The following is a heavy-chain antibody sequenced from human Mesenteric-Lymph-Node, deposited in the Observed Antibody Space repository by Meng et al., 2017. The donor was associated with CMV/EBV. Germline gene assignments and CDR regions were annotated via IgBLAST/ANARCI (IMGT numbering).Heavy chain of an antibody. Sequence: LTCAVSGDSISRNLWWSWVRQPPGKGLEWIGEISYSGSTKYNPSLQSRVTISSDTTNNRFSLRLNSVTTADTGVYFCARSPGFWSLDYWGRGTLVTVSS. CDR2: ISYSGST. CDR3: ARSPGFWSLDY. D-gene: IGHD2-8*02. CDR1: GDSISRNLW. J-gene: IGHJ4*02. V-gene: IGHV4-4*01.